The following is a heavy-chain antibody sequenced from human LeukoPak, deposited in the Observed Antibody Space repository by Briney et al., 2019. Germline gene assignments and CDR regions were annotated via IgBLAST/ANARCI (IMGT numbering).Heavy chain of an antibody. Sequence: ASVKVSCKASGYTFTSYAMHWVRQAPGQRLEWMGWINAGNGNTKYSQKFQGRVAITRDTSASTAYMELSSLRSEDTAVYYCARDLEAYSSSGGNWFDPWGQGTLVTVSS. CDR2: INAGNGNT. D-gene: IGHD6-13*01. J-gene: IGHJ5*02. CDR3: ARDLEAYSSSGGNWFDP. V-gene: IGHV1-3*01. CDR1: GYTFTSYA.